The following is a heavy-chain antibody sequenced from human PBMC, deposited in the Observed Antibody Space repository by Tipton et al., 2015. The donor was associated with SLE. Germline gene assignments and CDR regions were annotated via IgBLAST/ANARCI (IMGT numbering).Heavy chain of an antibody. V-gene: IGHV4-39*07. J-gene: IGHJ5*02. Sequence: LRLSCTVSGVSISSTNSYWDWLRQPPGRGLEWIGTNYYAGSTYYSPSLKSRVTITLDTSKNHLSLKLSSVTAADTAVYYCTRQPRGINWFDPWGQGTLVTVSS. CDR3: TRQPRGINWFDP. CDR2: NYYAGST. CDR1: GVSISSTNSY.